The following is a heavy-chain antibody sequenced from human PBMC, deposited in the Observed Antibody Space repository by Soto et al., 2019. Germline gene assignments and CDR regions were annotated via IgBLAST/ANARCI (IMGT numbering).Heavy chain of an antibody. D-gene: IGHD3-22*01. J-gene: IGHJ4*02. CDR3: AKSRYSDSSGDFYDY. CDR2: IGGSGRTT. Sequence: LRLSCAASAFTFNNYAMSWVRQAPGKGLEWVSGIGGSGRTTYYADSVKGRFTISRDNSNNTLFLQMNSLRAEDTAVYYCAKSRYSDSSGDFYDYWGQGTLVTVSS. V-gene: IGHV3-23*01. CDR1: AFTFNNYA.